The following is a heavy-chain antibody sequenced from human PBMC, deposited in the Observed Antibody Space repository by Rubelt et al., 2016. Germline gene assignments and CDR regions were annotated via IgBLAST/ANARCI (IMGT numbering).Heavy chain of an antibody. D-gene: IGHD1-26*01. CDR2: ISYSSTTL. V-gene: IGHV3-48*04. CDR1: GFTFSSYS. Sequence: GSLRLSCAASGFTFSSYSMNWVRQAPGKGLEWVSYISYSSTTLYYADSVKGRFTVTRDNAKNSLYLQMTSLRVEDTAVYYCARPKVGLDAWGQGTLVTVSS. J-gene: IGHJ4*02. CDR3: ARPKVGLDA.